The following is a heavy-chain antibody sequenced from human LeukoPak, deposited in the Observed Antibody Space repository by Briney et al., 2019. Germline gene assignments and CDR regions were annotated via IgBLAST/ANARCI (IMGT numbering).Heavy chain of an antibody. J-gene: IGHJ5*02. CDR1: GGSINSYH. V-gene: IGHV4-59*08. D-gene: IGHD1-26*01. CDR3: ARQWELRGWFDP. Sequence: SETLSLTCTVSGGSINSYHWSWIRQPPGKGLEWIGYIYYSGSTNYNPSLKSRVTISVDTSKNQFSLKLSSVTAADTAVYYCARQWELRGWFDPWGQGTLVTVSS. CDR2: IYYSGST.